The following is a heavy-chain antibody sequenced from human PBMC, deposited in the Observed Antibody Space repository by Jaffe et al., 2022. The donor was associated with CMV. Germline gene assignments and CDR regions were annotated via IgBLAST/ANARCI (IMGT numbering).Heavy chain of an antibody. D-gene: IGHD2-15*01. CDR1: GYSFTSYW. J-gene: IGHJ3*02. CDR2: IYPDDSDT. CDR3: ARQGRGGASAFDI. V-gene: IGHV5-51*01. Sequence: EVQLVQSGAEVKKSGESLKISCKGSGYSFTSYWIAWVRQMPGKGLERMGTIYPDDSDTRYSPSFQGQVTISVDKSISTAYLKWSSLKASDSAMYYCARQGRGGASAFDIWGQGTMVTVSS.